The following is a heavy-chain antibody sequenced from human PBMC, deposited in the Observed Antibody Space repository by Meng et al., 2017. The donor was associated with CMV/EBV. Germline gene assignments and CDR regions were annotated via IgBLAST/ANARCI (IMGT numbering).Heavy chain of an antibody. CDR1: GFTFSSYW. CDR3: ARNVDYGMDV. V-gene: IGHV3-74*01. D-gene: IGHD5-12*01. J-gene: IGHJ6*02. Sequence: ESLKISCAASGFTFSSYWMHWVRQAPGKGLVWVSRINSDGSSTSYADSVKGRFTISRDNAKNTLYLQMNSLRAEDTAVYYCARNVDYGMDVWGQGTTVTVSS. CDR2: INSDGSST.